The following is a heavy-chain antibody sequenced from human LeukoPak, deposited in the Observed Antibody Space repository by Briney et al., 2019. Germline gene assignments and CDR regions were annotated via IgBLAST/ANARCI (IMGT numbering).Heavy chain of an antibody. D-gene: IGHD3-10*01. V-gene: IGHV4-4*07. CDR1: GDSISSYY. CDR3: ARDYYGSGSYYGEPYYYYYYMDV. Sequence: PSETLSLTCTVSGDSISSYYWSWIRQPAGKGLEWIGRIYTNENTNYNPSLKSRVTMSVDTSKNQFSLKLSSVTAADTAMYYCARDYYGSGSYYGEPYYYYYYMDVWGKGTTVTISS. CDR2: IYTNENT. J-gene: IGHJ6*03.